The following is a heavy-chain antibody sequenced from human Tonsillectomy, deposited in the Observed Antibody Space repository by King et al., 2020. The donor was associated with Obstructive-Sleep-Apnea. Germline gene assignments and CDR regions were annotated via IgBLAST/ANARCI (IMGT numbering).Heavy chain of an antibody. CDR1: GDSISSGGHY. J-gene: IGHJ6*02. V-gene: IGHV4-31*03. Sequence: VQLQESGPGLVKPSQTLSLTCSVSGDSISSGGHYWSWIRQHPGKGLEWIGSIYYSGSTYYNPSLKSRVTISIDTSESQFSLKLSSLTAADTAVYYCARTPPYSANDHSPVEEGYFFAMDVWGQGTTVTVSS. D-gene: IGHD5-12*01. CDR2: IYYSGST. CDR3: ARTPPYSANDHSPVEEGYFFAMDV.